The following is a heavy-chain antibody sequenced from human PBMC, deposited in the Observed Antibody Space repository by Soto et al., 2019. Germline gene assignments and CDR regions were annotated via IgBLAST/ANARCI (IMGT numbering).Heavy chain of an antibody. D-gene: IGHD6-6*01. J-gene: IGHJ6*02. Sequence: EVQLVESGGGLVKPGGSLRLSCAASGFTFSSYSMNWVRQAPGKGLEWVSSISSSSSYIYYADSVKGRFTISRDNAKNSLYLQMNSLRAEDTAVYYCARVNEYSSSLNGMDVWGQGTTVTVSS. CDR2: ISSSSSYI. CDR1: GFTFSSYS. CDR3: ARVNEYSSSLNGMDV. V-gene: IGHV3-21*01.